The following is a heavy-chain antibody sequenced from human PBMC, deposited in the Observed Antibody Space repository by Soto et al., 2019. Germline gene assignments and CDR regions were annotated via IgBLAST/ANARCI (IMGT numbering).Heavy chain of an antibody. V-gene: IGHV1-69*06. D-gene: IGHD2-15*01. J-gene: IGHJ4*02. CDR2: IIPIFGTA. Sequence: QVQLVQSGAEVKKPGSSVKVSCKASGDTFSSYAFSWVRQAPGQGLEWMGGIIPIFGTANYAQKFQGRVTITADKSTSTAYMELRSLRSEDTAVYYCARAGYCSGSSCYWFDYWGQGTLVTASS. CDR1: GDTFSSYA. CDR3: ARAGYCSGSSCYWFDY.